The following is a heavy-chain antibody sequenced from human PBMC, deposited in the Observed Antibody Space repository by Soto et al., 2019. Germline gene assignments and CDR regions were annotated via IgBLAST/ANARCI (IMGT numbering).Heavy chain of an antibody. D-gene: IGHD2-21*02. CDR1: GFTFGDYA. Sequence: GGSLRLCCTASGFTFGDYAMSWFRQAPGKGLEWVGFIRSKAYGGTTEYAASVKGRFTISRDDSKSIAYLQMNSLKTEDTAVYYCTRDNPYCGGDCPLYYYYSMDVWGQGTTVTVSS. CDR2: IRSKAYGGTT. V-gene: IGHV3-49*03. J-gene: IGHJ6*02. CDR3: TRDNPYCGGDCPLYYYYSMDV.